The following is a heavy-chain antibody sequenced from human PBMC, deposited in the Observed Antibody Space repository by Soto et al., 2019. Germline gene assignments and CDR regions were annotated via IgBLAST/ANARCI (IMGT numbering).Heavy chain of an antibody. V-gene: IGHV1-3*01. J-gene: IGHJ3*02. CDR3: AGAYKDPSIDAVDI. CDR1: GYSFTYYA. D-gene: IGHD1-1*01. Sequence: QVQLAQSGTEVKKPGASVKVSCKASGYSFTYYAIHWVRQAPGQRLEWMGWINAGYGSTKYSQKFQDGVTISSDTSASTAYMELSSLRSEDTAVYYCAGAYKDPSIDAVDIWGQGTMVTVSS. CDR2: INAGYGST.